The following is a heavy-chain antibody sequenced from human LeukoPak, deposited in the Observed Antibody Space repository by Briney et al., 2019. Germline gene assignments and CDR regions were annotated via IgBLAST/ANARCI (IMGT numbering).Heavy chain of an antibody. Sequence: GGSLRLSCAASGFTFSSYAMSWVRQAPGKGLEWVSAISGSGGSTYYADSVKGRFTISRDNSKNTLYLQMNSLRAEDTAVYYCAKDHVNYDILTGYVFDYWGQGTLVTVPS. V-gene: IGHV3-23*01. D-gene: IGHD3-9*01. J-gene: IGHJ4*02. CDR3: AKDHVNYDILTGYVFDY. CDR1: GFTFSSYA. CDR2: ISGSGGST.